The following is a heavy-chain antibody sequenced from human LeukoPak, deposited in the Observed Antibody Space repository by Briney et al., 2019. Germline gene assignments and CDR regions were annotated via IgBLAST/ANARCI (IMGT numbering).Heavy chain of an antibody. CDR1: GYTFINYY. V-gene: IGHV1-46*01. Sequence: ASVKVSCKASGYTFINYYMHWVRQAPGQGLEWMGIINPSGGSAYYAQKFQGRVTMSSDVSTSTFHMELSSLRSEDTAVYYCARPVDTASLVNWGQGTLVTVSS. D-gene: IGHD5-18*01. CDR2: INPSGGSA. CDR3: ARPVDTASLVN. J-gene: IGHJ4*02.